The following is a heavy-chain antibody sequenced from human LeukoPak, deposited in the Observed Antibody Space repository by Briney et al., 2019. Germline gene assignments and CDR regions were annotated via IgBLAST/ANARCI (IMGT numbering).Heavy chain of an antibody. Sequence: GASVKVSCKASGGTFSSYAISWVRQAPGQGLEWMGGIIPIFGTANYAQKFQGRVTITADESTSTAYMELSSLRAEDTAVYYCAKDRLYDSSGYYAYWGQGTLVTVSS. V-gene: IGHV1-69*13. CDR1: GGTFSSYA. D-gene: IGHD3-22*01. CDR2: IIPIFGTA. J-gene: IGHJ4*02. CDR3: AKDRLYDSSGYYAY.